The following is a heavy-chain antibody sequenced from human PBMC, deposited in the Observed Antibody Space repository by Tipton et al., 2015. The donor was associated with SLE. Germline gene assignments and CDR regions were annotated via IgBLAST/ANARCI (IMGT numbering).Heavy chain of an antibody. CDR1: GGSISSYY. V-gene: IGHV4-4*08. CDR2: IYTSGST. D-gene: IGHD6-13*01. J-gene: IGHJ5*02. CDR3: AREGSSWSDWFDP. Sequence: TLSLTCTVSGGSISSYYWSWIRQPPGKGLEWIGYIYTSGSTNYNPSLKSRVTISVDTSKKQSSLKLSSVTAADTAVYYCAREGSSWSDWFDPWGQGTLVTVSS.